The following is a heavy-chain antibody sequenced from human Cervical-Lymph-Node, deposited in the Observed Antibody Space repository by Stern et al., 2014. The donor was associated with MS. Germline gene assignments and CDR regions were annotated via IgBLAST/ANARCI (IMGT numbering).Heavy chain of an antibody. CDR1: GYSFNIYW. CDR2: IYPDDSDT. J-gene: IGHJ6*02. V-gene: IGHV5-51*01. Sequence: VQLVQSGAEVKKPGESLTVSCKGFGYSFNIYWIAWVRQRPGKGLEWMGIIYPDDSDTGYSPSFQGQVTFSVAKSIPTAYLQGSSLKPSDTATYFCARRGMDVWGQGTSVTVSS. CDR3: ARRGMDV.